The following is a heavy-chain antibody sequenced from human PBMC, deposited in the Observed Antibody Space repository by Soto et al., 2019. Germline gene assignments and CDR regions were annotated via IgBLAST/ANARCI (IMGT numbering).Heavy chain of an antibody. D-gene: IGHD6-19*01. CDR1: GFSFSSYA. J-gene: IGHJ4*02. Sequence: EVQLLESGGGLVQPGGSLRLSCAASGFSFSSYAMNWVRQAPGKGLEWVSVISGSGDSTYYADSVKGRFTISRDTSKNTLYLQMIGLRAEDTAVYYCARRSSGWYFDYWGQGTMVIVSS. V-gene: IGHV3-23*01. CDR3: ARRSSGWYFDY. CDR2: ISGSGDST.